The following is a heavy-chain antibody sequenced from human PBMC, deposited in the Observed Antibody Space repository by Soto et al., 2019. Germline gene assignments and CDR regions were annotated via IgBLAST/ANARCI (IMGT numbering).Heavy chain of an antibody. J-gene: IGHJ2*01. D-gene: IGHD1-1*01. Sequence: QVQLQESGPGLVKPSQTLSLTCTVSGGSISSGGYYWSWIRQHPGKGLEWIGYIYYSGSTYYSPSLKSRVTISVDTSKKQFSLKLSSVTAADTAVYYCATLRTGTTDYFDLWGRGTLVTVSS. CDR2: IYYSGST. CDR1: GGSISSGGYY. V-gene: IGHV4-31*03. CDR3: ATLRTGTTDYFDL.